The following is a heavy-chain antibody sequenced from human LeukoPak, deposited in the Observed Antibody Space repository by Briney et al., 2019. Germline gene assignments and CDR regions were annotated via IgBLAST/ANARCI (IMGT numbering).Heavy chain of an antibody. CDR1: GFTFSSYE. D-gene: IGHD5-12*01. Sequence: GGSLRLSCAASGFTFSSYELNWVRQSPGKGLEWISYISSSGSALYYADSVKGRFTISRDDAKNSLYLQMNSLRGDDTAMYYCAGERGGYGFYWGQGTLVTVSS. CDR2: ISSSGSAL. V-gene: IGHV3-48*03. J-gene: IGHJ4*02. CDR3: AGERGGYGFY.